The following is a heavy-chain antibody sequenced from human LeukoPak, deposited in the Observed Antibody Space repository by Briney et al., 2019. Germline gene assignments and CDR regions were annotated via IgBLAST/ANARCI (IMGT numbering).Heavy chain of an antibody. CDR3: ARDPYSGNYGAYYYYMDV. CDR2: ISSSGSTI. D-gene: IGHD1-26*01. J-gene: IGHJ6*03. CDR1: GFTFSSYE. Sequence: GGSLRLSCAAPGFTFSSYEMNWVRQAPGKGLEWVSYISSSGSTIYYADSVKGRFTISRDNAKSSLYLQMDSLRAEDTAVYYCARDPYSGNYGAYYYYMDVWGKGTTVTISS. V-gene: IGHV3-48*03.